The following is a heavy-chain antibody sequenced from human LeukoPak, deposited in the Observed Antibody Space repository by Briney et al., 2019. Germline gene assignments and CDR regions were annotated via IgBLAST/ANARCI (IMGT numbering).Heavy chain of an antibody. CDR3: ARDRTYYYGSGSLRPNYYMDV. J-gene: IGHJ6*03. CDR2: ISTSSIYI. D-gene: IGHD3-10*01. Sequence: GGSLRLSCAASEFTFSSYTMNWVRQAPGKGLEWVSSISTSSIYIYYADSVKGRFTISRDNAKNSLFLQMNSLRAEDTAVYYCARDRTYYYGSGSLRPNYYMDVWGKGTTVTISS. CDR1: EFTFSSYT. V-gene: IGHV3-21*01.